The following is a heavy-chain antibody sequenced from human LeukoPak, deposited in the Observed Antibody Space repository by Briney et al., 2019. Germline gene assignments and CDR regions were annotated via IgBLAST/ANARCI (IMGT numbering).Heavy chain of an antibody. CDR1: GGSISSYY. D-gene: IGHD1-26*01. CDR2: IYYSGST. V-gene: IGHV4-59*01. J-gene: IGHJ4*02. Sequence: PSETLSLTCTVSGGSISSYYWIWIRQPPGKGREWVGYIYYSGSTNYNPSLKSRVTISVDTSKNQFSLQLRSVTAADTAVYYCARSLSVSYYSLGYWGQGTLVTVSS. CDR3: ARSLSVSYYSLGY.